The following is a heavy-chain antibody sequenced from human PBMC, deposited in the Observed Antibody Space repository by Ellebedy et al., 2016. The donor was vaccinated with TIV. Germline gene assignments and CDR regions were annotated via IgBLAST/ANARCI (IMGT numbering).Heavy chain of an antibody. CDR2: ITSSSAYI. Sequence: GESLKISXAAAGFPFSRYSMNWVRQAPGKGLEWVAAITSSSAYIYYADSVKGRFIISRDNAKNSLYLQMNSLRAEDTAVYFCASSIHVTSTTPAADYWGQGTLVTVSS. CDR3: ASSIHVTSTTPAADY. J-gene: IGHJ4*02. CDR1: GFPFSRYS. D-gene: IGHD2-15*01. V-gene: IGHV3-21*06.